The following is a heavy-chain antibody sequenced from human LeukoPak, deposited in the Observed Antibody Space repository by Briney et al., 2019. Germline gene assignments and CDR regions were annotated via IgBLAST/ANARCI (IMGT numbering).Heavy chain of an antibody. CDR3: ARGHYGMDV. CDR1: GFTFEDYA. V-gene: IGHV3-9*01. Sequence: GGSLRLSCAASGFTFEDYAMHWVRQGPGKGLEWVSGITWNSGRTGYADSVKGRFTISRDNAKNSLYLQMNSLRAEDTAVYYCARGHYGMDVWGQGTTVTVSS. J-gene: IGHJ6*02. CDR2: ITWNSGRT.